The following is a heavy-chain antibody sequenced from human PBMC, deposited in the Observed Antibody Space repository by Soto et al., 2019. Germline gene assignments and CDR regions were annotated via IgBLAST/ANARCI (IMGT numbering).Heavy chain of an antibody. V-gene: IGHV2-5*01. CDR3: APTTGYYSYFFDS. Sequence: QITLKESGPTLVNPAQPLTLTCTFSGFSLGTPGVGVGWNRQPPGKALEWLAFIYWNDDKSYSPSLKSRLTSSMDTSKNPVVPAMTNIDPVDTPTSYLAPTTGYYSYFFDSWGQGTLVTFSS. J-gene: IGHJ4*02. D-gene: IGHD3-22*01. CDR1: GFSLGTPGVG. CDR2: IYWNDDK.